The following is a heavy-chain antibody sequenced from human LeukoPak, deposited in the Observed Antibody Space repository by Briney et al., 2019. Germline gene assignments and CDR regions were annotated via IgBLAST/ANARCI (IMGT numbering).Heavy chain of an antibody. D-gene: IGHD3-3*01. J-gene: IGHJ6*03. Sequence: GGSLRLSCAASGFTFSSYAMSWVRQAPGKGLEWVSDINGSGGSTYYADSVKGRFTISRDNAKNSLSLQMNSLRVEDTALYYCARGGISIFGVVIYMDVWGKGTTVTVSS. CDR3: ARGGISIFGVVIYMDV. V-gene: IGHV3-23*01. CDR1: GFTFSSYA. CDR2: INGSGGST.